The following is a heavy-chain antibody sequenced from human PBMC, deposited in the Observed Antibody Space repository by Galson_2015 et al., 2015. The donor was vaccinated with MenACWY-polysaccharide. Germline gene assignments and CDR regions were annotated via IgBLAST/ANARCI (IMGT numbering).Heavy chain of an antibody. D-gene: IGHD1-26*01. V-gene: IGHV4-38-2*01. CDR2: IFHSGST. Sequence: ETLSLTCAVSDYSIRSGYFWGWIRQPPGKGLEWIASIFHSGSTYYNPSLKSRVTISVDTSKNQFSLKLSSVTAADTAVYYCARVEKYSGSFYILYWGQGTLVTVSS. CDR3: ARVEKYSGSFYILY. CDR1: DYSIRSGYF. J-gene: IGHJ4*02.